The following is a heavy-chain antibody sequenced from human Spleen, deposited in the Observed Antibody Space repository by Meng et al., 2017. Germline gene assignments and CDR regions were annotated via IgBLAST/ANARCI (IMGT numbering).Heavy chain of an antibody. J-gene: IGHJ4*02. D-gene: IGHD4-17*01. CDR2: IKKDGNEK. V-gene: IGHV3-7*01. CDR3: ARTLYGKYFDY. CDR1: GFTFGSYW. Sequence: GGSLRLSCAASGFTFGSYWMSWVRQAPGKGLEWVASIKKDGNEKYYVDSVKGRFTISRDNAKNSLYLQMNSLRAEDTAVHYCARTLYGKYFDYWGQGTLVTVSS.